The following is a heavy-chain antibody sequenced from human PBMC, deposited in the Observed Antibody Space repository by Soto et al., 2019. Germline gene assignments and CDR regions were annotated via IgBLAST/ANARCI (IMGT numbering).Heavy chain of an antibody. V-gene: IGHV3-23*01. CDR3: AKDHAWGRRVTTRFDY. Sequence: EVHLLESGGNLVQPGGSLRLSCAASGFTFSTYGMTWVRQAPGKGLEWVSSISDSGDSTYYADSVKGRFTISRDNSKNPLFLQMNSLRAEDTAVYYCAKDHAWGRRVTTRFDYWGQGALVTVSS. CDR1: GFTFSTYG. CDR2: ISDSGDST. J-gene: IGHJ4*02. D-gene: IGHD4-17*01.